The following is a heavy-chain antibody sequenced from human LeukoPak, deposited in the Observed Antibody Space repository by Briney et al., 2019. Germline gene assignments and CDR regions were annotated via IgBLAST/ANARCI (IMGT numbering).Heavy chain of an antibody. V-gene: IGHV3-74*01. D-gene: IGHD3-10*01. CDR1: GFTFSSYW. CDR2: INSDGSST. J-gene: IGHJ4*02. CDR3: ARAYGSGSQVINYFEY. Sequence: GGSLRLSCAASGFTFSSYWMHWVRHAPGKGLVWVSRINSDGSSTTYADSVKGRFTISRDNAKNTLYLQMNSLRAEDTAVYYCARAYGSGSQVINYFEYWGQGTLVTVSS.